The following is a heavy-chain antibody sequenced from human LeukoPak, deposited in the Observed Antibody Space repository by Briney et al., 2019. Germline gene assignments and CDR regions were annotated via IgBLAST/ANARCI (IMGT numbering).Heavy chain of an antibody. CDR2: ISYDGSNK. CDR3: AKLLGIPALESDAFDI. Sequence: GGSLRLSCAASGFTFSSYGVHWARQAPGKGLEWVAVISYDGSNKYYADSVKGRFTISRDNSKNTLYLQMNSLRAEDTAVYYCAKLLGIPALESDAFDIWGQGTMVTVSS. D-gene: IGHD1-1*01. V-gene: IGHV3-30*18. J-gene: IGHJ3*02. CDR1: GFTFSSYG.